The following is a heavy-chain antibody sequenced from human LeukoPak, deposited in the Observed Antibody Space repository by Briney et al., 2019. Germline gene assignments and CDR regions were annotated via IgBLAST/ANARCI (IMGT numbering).Heavy chain of an antibody. CDR3: AREQQWLVRYFDY. Sequence: PSETLSLTCTVSGGSLSSGSYYWSWIRQPAGKGLEWIGRIYTSGSTNYNPSLKSRVTISVDTSKNQFSLKLSSVTAADTAVYYCAREQQWLVRYFDYWGQGTLVTVSS. CDR2: IYTSGST. J-gene: IGHJ4*02. V-gene: IGHV4-61*02. CDR1: GGSLSSGSYY. D-gene: IGHD6-19*01.